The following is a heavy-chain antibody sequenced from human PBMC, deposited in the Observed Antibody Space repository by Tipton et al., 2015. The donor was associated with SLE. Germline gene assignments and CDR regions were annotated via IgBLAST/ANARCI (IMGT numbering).Heavy chain of an antibody. V-gene: IGHV3-74*01. CDR3: TRDPTPAVVVVRPLSVIDYYGMDV. Sequence: SLRLSCAASGFTFRNYWMHWVRQAPGKGLVWVARINTDGSNTDYADSVEGRFSISRDNAEKILYLQMSGLRADDTAVYYCTRDPTPAVVVVRPLSVIDYYGMDVWGQGTTVTVSS. CDR1: GFTFRNYW. J-gene: IGHJ6*02. CDR2: INTDGSNT. D-gene: IGHD2-15*01.